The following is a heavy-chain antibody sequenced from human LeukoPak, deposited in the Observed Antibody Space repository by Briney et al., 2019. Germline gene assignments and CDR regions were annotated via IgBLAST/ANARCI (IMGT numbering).Heavy chain of an antibody. V-gene: IGHV3-48*02. CDR2: ISSSSSTI. J-gene: IGHJ4*02. CDR3: ARPSFSSGWR. Sequence: GGSLRLSCAASGFTFTDAWMSWVRQAPGKGLEWVSYISSSSSTIYYADSVKGRFTISRDNAKNSLYLQMNSLRDEDTAVYYCARPSFSSGWRWGQGTLVTVSS. CDR1: GFTFTDAW. D-gene: IGHD6-19*01.